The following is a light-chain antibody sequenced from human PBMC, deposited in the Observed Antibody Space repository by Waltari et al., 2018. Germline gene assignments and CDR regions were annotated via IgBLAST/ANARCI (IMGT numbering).Light chain of an antibody. V-gene: IGLV2-14*01. CDR1: SSDVGGYNY. J-gene: IGLJ1*01. Sequence: QSVLTQPASVSGSPGQSITISCTGTSSDVGGYNYVSWYQQHPGKAPKLMLYEVRNRPAGVSNRFSGSKSGNTASLTISGLQPEDEADYYCSSYTSITTLVFGTGTKATVL. CDR2: EVR. CDR3: SSYTSITTLV.